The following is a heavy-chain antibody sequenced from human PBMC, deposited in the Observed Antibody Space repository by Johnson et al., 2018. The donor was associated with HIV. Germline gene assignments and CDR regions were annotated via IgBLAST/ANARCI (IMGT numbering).Heavy chain of an antibody. V-gene: IGHV3-NL1*01. D-gene: IGHD6-6*01. CDR2: IYSGGST. J-gene: IGHJ3*02. CDR1: GLNFSDYS. Sequence: VQLVESGGGVVQPGRSMRLSCAASGLNFSDYSMHWVRQAPGKGLEWVAVIYSGGSTYYADSVKGRFTISRDNYKSTLYLQMNSLRVEDTAVYYCARDRAPVYSSSSTPFDALDIWGQGTVVSVSS. CDR3: ARDRAPVYSSSSTPFDALDI.